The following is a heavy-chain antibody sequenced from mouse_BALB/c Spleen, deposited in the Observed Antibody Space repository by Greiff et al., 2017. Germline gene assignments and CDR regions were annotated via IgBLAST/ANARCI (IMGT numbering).Heavy chain of an antibody. CDR2: INPSTGYT. J-gene: IGHJ4*01. D-gene: IGHD1-1*02. V-gene: IGHV1-7*01. Sequence: QVQLQQSGAELAKPGASVKMSCKASGYTFTSYWMHWVKQRPGQGLEWIGYINPSTGYTEYNQKFKDKATLTADKSSSTAYMQLSSLTSEDSAVYYCARSYGYDAMDYWGQGTSVTVSS. CDR3: ARSYGYDAMDY. CDR1: GYTFTSYW.